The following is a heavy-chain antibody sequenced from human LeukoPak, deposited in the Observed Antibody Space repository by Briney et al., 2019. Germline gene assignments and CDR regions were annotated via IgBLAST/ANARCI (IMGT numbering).Heavy chain of an antibody. V-gene: IGHV3-15*01. CDR2: IKSKSERGTT. J-gene: IGHJ4*02. CDR3: TSNLYCSTSSCYTLDN. D-gene: IGHD2-2*02. Sequence: GGSLRLSCAASGFTFSDYYMSWIRQAPGKGLEWVGRIKSKSERGTTDYAAPVKGRFTISRDGSTNTVYLHMNSLKTEDTAVYFCTSNLYCSTSSCYTLDNWGQGTLVAVSP. CDR1: GFTFSDYY.